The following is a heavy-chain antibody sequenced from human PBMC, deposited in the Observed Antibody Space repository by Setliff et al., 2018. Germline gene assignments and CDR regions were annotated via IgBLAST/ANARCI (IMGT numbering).Heavy chain of an antibody. CDR2: FHHSGST. Sequence: PSETLSLTCAVSGYSISSGYYWGWIRQPPGKGLEWIGSFHHSGSTYYNPSLKSRVTISVDTSKNQFSLKLSSVTAADTAVYYCARVLPGRFDPWGQGTLVTVSS. CDR3: ARVLPGRFDP. CDR1: GYSISSGYY. V-gene: IGHV4-38-2*01. J-gene: IGHJ5*02.